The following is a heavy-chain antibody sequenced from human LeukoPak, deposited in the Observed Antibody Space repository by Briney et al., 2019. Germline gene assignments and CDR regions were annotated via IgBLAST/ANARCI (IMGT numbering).Heavy chain of an antibody. Sequence: GGSLRLSCAASGFTVSNNYMSWVRQAPGKGLEWVSDIHSGGTTNYADPVQGRFTIPRNNSKTTVYLNMNGRGAEDTAVYYGARDSDSGYGPFASWGQGTLVTVSS. V-gene: IGHV3-53*01. CDR2: IHSGGTT. CDR1: GFTVSNNY. D-gene: IGHD5-12*01. CDR3: ARDSDSGYGPFAS. J-gene: IGHJ4*02.